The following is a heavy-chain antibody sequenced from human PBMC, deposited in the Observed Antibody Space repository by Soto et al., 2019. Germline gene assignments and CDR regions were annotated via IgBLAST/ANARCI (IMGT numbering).Heavy chain of an antibody. Sequence: PXLFLRLSFIASGFNVSNYSILWVRQAPGRRLEWVAAISYHVSKTYYADSVKGRFTISTDNSQDTLYLQMNGLRAEDTAVYYCARDILDQMRYGPSYYYGMDVWGQGTMVTVSS. CDR1: GFNVSNYS. CDR2: ISYHVSKT. CDR3: ARDILDQMRYGPSYYYGMDV. J-gene: IGHJ6*02. V-gene: IGHV3-30-3*01. D-gene: IGHD2-15*01.